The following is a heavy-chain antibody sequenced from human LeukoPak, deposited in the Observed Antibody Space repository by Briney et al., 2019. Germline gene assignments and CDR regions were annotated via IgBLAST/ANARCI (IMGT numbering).Heavy chain of an antibody. Sequence: GGSLRLSCAASGFTFSTYDMHWVRQVTGKGLEWVSGIGARGDTYYSGSVKGRFTISRENAKNSLYLQMNSLRAGDTALYYCARGAREGFDPWGQGTLVTVSS. CDR1: GFTFSTYD. CDR2: IGARGDT. V-gene: IGHV3-13*01. CDR3: ARGAREGFDP. J-gene: IGHJ5*02.